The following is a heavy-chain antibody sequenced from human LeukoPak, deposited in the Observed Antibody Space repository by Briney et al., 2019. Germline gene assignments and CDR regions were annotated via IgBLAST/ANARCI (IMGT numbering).Heavy chain of an antibody. CDR1: GFNFQHYA. Sequence: GGSLRLSYAASGFNFQHYAMNWVRQAPGKGLEWVSALSGSGGTTYSADSVKGRFTISRDNSKNTLYLQMNSLRAEDTAVYYCAKGHPGDAYYCYYGMDVWGQGTTVTVSS. J-gene: IGHJ6*02. CDR3: AKGHPGDAYYCYYGMDV. CDR2: LSGSGGTT. V-gene: IGHV3-23*01. D-gene: IGHD1-26*01.